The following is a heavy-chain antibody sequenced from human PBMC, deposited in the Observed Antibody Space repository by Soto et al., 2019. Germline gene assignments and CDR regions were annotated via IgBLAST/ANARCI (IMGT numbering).Heavy chain of an antibody. J-gene: IGHJ4*02. CDR2: INAGNGNT. D-gene: IGHD4-17*01. Sequence: ASVKVSCKASGYTFTSYAMHWVRQAPGQRLEWMGWINAGNGNTGYAQKFQGRVTMTRNTSISTAYMELSSLRSEDTAVYYCARTLYGDNVDYWGQRTLVTVSS. V-gene: IGHV1-3*01. CDR1: GYTFTSYA. CDR3: ARTLYGDNVDY.